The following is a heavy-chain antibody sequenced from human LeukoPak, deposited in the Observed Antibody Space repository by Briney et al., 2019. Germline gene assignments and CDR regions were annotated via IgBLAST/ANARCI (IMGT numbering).Heavy chain of an antibody. V-gene: IGHV4-59*01. Sequence: SETLSLTCTVSGVSISSYYWSWIRQPPGKGLEWIGYIYYSGSTNYNPSLKSRVTISVDTSKNQFSLKLSSVTAADTAVYYCARGRVRYYFDYWGQGTLVTVSS. CDR3: ARGRVRYYFDY. CDR1: GVSISSYY. CDR2: IYYSGST. J-gene: IGHJ4*02.